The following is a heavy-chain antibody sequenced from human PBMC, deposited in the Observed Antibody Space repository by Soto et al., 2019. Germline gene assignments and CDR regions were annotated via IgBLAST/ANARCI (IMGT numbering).Heavy chain of an antibody. V-gene: IGHV1-58*01. J-gene: IGHJ5*02. CDR3: ARDYYYDSSGFANWFDP. CDR2: IVVGSGNT. CDR1: AFTFTSSA. Sequence: PSAKVSCKASAFTFTSSAVQWVRQARGQRLEWIGWIVVGSGNTNYAQKLQGRVTMTTDTSTSTAYLELRSLRSDDTAVYYCARDYYYDSSGFANWFDPRGQGTLVTVSS. D-gene: IGHD3-22*01.